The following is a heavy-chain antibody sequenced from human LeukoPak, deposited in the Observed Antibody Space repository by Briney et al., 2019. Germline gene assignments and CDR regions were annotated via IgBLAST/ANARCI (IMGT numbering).Heavy chain of an antibody. V-gene: IGHV3-23*01. J-gene: IGHJ5*02. CDR1: GFNFRTFG. CDR3: ANPVSSSWYDWFDP. Sequence: GGSLRLSCAASGFNFRTFGMSWVRQAPGKGLEWVSAISGSGASTYYADSVKGRFTISRDNSKSTLYLQMNSLRADDTAVYYCANPVSSSWYDWFDPWGQGTLVTVSS. D-gene: IGHD6-13*01. CDR2: ISGSGAST.